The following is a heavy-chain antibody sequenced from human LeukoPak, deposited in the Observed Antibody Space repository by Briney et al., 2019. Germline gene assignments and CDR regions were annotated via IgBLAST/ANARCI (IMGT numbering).Heavy chain of an antibody. CDR2: IKQDGSEK. CDR1: GFTLNTHW. D-gene: IGHD3-10*01. J-gene: IGHJ4*02. Sequence: GGSLRLSRAASGFTLNTHWMIWVRQAPGQGLEWVANIKQDGSEKYYVDSVKGRFTISRDNAKNSLYLQMNSLRAEDTAVYYCARFGTGAGSYSFDYWGQGILVTVSS. CDR3: ARFGTGAGSYSFDY. V-gene: IGHV3-7*03.